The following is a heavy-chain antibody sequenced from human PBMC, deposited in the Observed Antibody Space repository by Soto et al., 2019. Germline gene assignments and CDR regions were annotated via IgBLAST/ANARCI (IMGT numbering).Heavy chain of an antibody. Sequence: GGSLRLSCAASGFTFSSYAMHWVRQAQGKGLEWVAVISYDGSNKYYADSVKGRFTISRDNSKNTLYLQMNSLRAEDTAGYYCARDHKSYSSSSENYYYYMDVWVKGTTVTVSS. CDR2: ISYDGSNK. D-gene: IGHD6-6*01. CDR1: GFTFSSYA. V-gene: IGHV3-30*04. J-gene: IGHJ6*03. CDR3: ARDHKSYSSSSENYYYYMDV.